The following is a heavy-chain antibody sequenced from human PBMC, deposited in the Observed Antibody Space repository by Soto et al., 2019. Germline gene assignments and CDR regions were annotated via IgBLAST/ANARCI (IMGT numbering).Heavy chain of an antibody. CDR1: GGPISSWYW. Sequence: TLSLTCTVSGGPISSWYWSWIRQPPGKALEWLAVIYWDDAKRYSPSLKTRLTITKDTSKNQVVLTMTNMDLVDTGTYYCAHRYGSGPFDYWGHGTLVTVSS. CDR3: AHRYGSGPFDY. V-gene: IGHV2-5*08. CDR2: IYWDDAK. J-gene: IGHJ4*01. D-gene: IGHD3-10*01.